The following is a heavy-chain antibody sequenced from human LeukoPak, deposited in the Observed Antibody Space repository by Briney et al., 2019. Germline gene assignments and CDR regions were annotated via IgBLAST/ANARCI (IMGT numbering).Heavy chain of an antibody. CDR1: GDSISGFH. V-gene: IGHV4-59*01. CDR2: IYYSGST. CDR3: AREVVAAPGTVDY. D-gene: IGHD6-13*01. J-gene: IGHJ4*02. Sequence: SETLSLTCTVSGDSISGFHWSWIRQPPGKGLEWIGYIYYSGSTNYNPSLKSRVTISVDTSNNQFSLKLTSVTAADTAVYYCAREVVAAPGTVDYWGQGTLVTVSS.